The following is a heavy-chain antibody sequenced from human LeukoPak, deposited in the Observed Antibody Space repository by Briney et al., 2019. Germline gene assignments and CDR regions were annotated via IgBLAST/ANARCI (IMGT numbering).Heavy chain of an antibody. CDR1: GFTFSSYG. Sequence: GRSLRLSCAASGFTFSSYGVHWVRRAPGKGLGGVAVISDDGSNKYYADSVKGRFTITRDNSKNTLSLQMNSLTAEDTAVHYCAKSRSDILTGYYGPFDYWGQGTLVTVSS. J-gene: IGHJ4*02. V-gene: IGHV3-30*18. D-gene: IGHD3-9*01. CDR3: AKSRSDILTGYYGPFDY. CDR2: ISDDGSNK.